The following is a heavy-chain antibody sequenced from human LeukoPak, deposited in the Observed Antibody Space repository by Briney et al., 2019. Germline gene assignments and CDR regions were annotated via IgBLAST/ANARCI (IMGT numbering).Heavy chain of an antibody. V-gene: IGHV4-39*01. CDR1: GGSISSSSYY. D-gene: IGHD1-26*01. CDR2: IYYSGST. Sequence: SETLSLTCTVSGGSISSSSYYWGWIRQPPGKGLGWIGSIYYSGSTYYNPSLKSRVTISVDTSKNQFSLKLSSVTAADTAVYYCARPKTIVGATSAFDIWGQGTMVTVSS. J-gene: IGHJ3*02. CDR3: ARPKTIVGATSAFDI.